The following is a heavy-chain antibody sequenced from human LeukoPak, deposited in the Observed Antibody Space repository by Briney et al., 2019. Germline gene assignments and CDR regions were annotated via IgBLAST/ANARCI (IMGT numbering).Heavy chain of an antibody. D-gene: IGHD3-3*01. CDR1: GYTFTCYY. CDR3: AGGGWEYYDFWSGYYTGPYYFDY. Sequence: ASVSVCCKASGYTFTCYYMHWVRQAPGQGLEWMGWINPNSGGTNYAQKFQGRVTMTRDTSISTAYMELSRLRSDDTAVYYCAGGGWEYYDFWSGYYTGPYYFDYWGQGTLVTVSS. V-gene: IGHV1-2*02. J-gene: IGHJ4*02. CDR2: INPNSGGT.